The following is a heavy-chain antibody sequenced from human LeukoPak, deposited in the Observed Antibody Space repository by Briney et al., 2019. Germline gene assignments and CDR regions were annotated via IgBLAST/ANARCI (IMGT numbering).Heavy chain of an antibody. D-gene: IGHD3-22*01. CDR3: ARIMVDSSGYYYYDY. CDR1: GGSISSYY. CDR2: IYYSGST. V-gene: IGHV4-59*01. J-gene: IGHJ4*02. Sequence: SETLSLTCTVSGGSISSYYWRWIRQPPGKGLEWIGYIYYSGSTNYNPSLKSRVTISVDTSKNQFSLKLSSVTAADTAVYYCARIMVDSSGYYYYDYWGQGTLVTVSS.